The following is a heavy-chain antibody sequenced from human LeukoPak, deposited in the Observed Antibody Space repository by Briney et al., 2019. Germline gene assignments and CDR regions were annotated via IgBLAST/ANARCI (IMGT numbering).Heavy chain of an antibody. CDR2: ISYDGSNK. Sequence: GGSLRLSCAASGFTFSSYAMHWVRQAPGKGLEWVAVISYDGSNKYYADSVKGRLTISRDNSKNALYLQMNSLRAEDTAVYYCARNPSTVTRGGSGYWGQGTLVTVSS. D-gene: IGHD4-17*01. J-gene: IGHJ4*02. CDR1: GFTFSSYA. V-gene: IGHV3-30*04. CDR3: ARNPSTVTRGGSGY.